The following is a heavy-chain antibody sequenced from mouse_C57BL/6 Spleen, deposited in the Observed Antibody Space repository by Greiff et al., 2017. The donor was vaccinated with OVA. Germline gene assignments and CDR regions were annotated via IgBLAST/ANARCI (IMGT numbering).Heavy chain of an antibody. Sequence: EVKLMESGGGLVQPGGSLKLSCAASGFTFSDYYMYWVRQTPEKRLEWVAYISNGGGSTYYPDTVKGRFTISRDNAKNTLYLQMGRLKSEDTAMYYCASLPSMDYWGQGTSVTVSS. J-gene: IGHJ4*01. V-gene: IGHV5-12*01. CDR3: ASLPSMDY. CDR2: ISNGGGST. D-gene: IGHD2-10*01. CDR1: GFTFSDYY.